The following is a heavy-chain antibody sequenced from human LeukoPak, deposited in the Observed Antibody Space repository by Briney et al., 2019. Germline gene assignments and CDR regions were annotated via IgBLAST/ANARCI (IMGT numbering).Heavy chain of an antibody. J-gene: IGHJ6*02. V-gene: IGHV3-48*04. CDR2: ISSSRRTI. CDR1: GFTFSLFG. Sequence: PGGSLRLSCAASGFTFSLFGMTWVRQAPGKGLEWISYISSSRRTINYADSVKGRFTISRDNAKNSLYLQMNNLRAEDTAVYYCANTMVRGSYNMDVWGQGTTVTVSS. CDR3: ANTMVRGSYNMDV. D-gene: IGHD3-10*01.